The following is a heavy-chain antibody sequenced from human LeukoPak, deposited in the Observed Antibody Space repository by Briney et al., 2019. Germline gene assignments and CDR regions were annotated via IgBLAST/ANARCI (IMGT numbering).Heavy chain of an antibody. CDR3: ARGGNYYYDSSGYNDAFDI. V-gene: IGHV1-46*01. CDR1: GYRFTSYY. CDR2: INPSDGST. J-gene: IGHJ3*02. Sequence: GASVKVSCKASGYRFTSYYMHWLRQAPGQGLEWMGIINPSDGSTSYAQRFQGRVTLTRDTPTSTVYMELSSLRSEDTAVYYCARGGNYYYDSSGYNDAFDIWGQGTMVTVSS. D-gene: IGHD3-22*01.